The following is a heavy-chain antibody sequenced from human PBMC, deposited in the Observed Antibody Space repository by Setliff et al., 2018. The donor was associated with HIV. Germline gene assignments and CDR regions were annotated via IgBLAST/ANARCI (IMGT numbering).Heavy chain of an antibody. V-gene: IGHV4-39*01. D-gene: IGHD5-12*01. CDR1: GGSISSSSYY. CDR2: IYYSGST. CDR3: ASYRKAERWLQLGGNFDY. J-gene: IGHJ4*02. Sequence: SETLSLTCTVSGGSISSSSYYWGWIRQPPGKGLEWIGSIYYSGSTYYNPPLESRVTISVDTSKNQFSLKLSSVTAADTAVYYCASYRKAERWLQLGGNFDYWGQGTLVTVSS.